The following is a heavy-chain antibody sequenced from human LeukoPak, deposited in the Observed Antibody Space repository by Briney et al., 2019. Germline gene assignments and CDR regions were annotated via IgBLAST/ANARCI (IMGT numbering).Heavy chain of an antibody. CDR3: ARASQWLPTDC. Sequence: GGSLRLSCAASGFTFSDYYMSWIRQAPGKGLEWVSYISSSGGSIYYADSVKGRFTISRDNAKNSLYLQMNSLRAEDTAVYYCARASQWLPTDCWGQGTLVTVSS. V-gene: IGHV3-11*04. CDR1: GFTFSDYY. D-gene: IGHD6-19*01. J-gene: IGHJ4*02. CDR2: ISSSGGSI.